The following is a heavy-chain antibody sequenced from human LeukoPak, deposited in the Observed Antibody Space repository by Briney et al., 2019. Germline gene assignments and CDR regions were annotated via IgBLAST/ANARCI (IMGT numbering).Heavy chain of an antibody. D-gene: IGHD2-2*01. V-gene: IGHV3-21*01. CDR1: GFTFTSYT. CDR2: ISSTSSYI. J-gene: IGHJ4*02. CDR3: ARVAGCCSSTSNCYSDY. Sequence: GGSLRLSCAASGFTFTSYTMNWVRQAPGKGLEWVSSISSTSSYIYYTDSVKGRFTISRDNAKNSLYLQMNSLRAEDTAVYYCARVAGCCSSTSNCYSDYWCQGTLVTVSS.